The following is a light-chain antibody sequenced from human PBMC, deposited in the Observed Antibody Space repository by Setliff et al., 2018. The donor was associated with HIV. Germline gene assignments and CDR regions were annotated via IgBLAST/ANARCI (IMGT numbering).Light chain of an antibody. CDR3: QQSYNTPRT. CDR2: AAS. CDR1: QTISGY. J-gene: IGKJ1*01. V-gene: IGKV1-39*01. Sequence: DIQMTQSPSSLSASVGDRVTITCRASQTISGYLNWYQHKPGKAPKLLIYAASTLQSGVPSRFSGSVAGTDFTLTISSLQLEDFATYYCQQSYNTPRTVGQGTKVDIK.